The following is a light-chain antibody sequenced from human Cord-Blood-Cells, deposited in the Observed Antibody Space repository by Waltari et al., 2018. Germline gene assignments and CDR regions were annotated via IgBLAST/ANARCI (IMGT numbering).Light chain of an antibody. J-gene: IGLJ1*01. CDR3: QAWDSSTVV. CDR2: QDS. V-gene: IGLV3-1*01. CDR1: TLGDKY. Sequence: SYELTQPPSVSVSPGQTASITCSGDTLGDKYACWYQQKPGQSPVLVIYQDSKRPSGIPGRFTGSNSGNTATLTISGTQAMDEADYYCQAWDSSTVVFGTGTKVTVL.